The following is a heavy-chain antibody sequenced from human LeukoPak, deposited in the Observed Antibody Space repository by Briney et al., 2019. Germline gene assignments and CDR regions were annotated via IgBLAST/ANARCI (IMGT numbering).Heavy chain of an antibody. CDR3: AKDGTQNPQYYYDSSGYSGLDY. J-gene: IGHJ4*02. CDR1: GFTFSSYA. CDR2: ISGSGGST. D-gene: IGHD3-22*01. Sequence: GGSLRLSCAASGFTFSSYAMSWVRQAPGKGLEWVSAISGSGGSTYYADSVKGRFTISRDNSKNTLYLQMNSLRAEDTAVYYCAKDGTQNPQYYYDSSGYSGLDYWGQGTLVTVSS. V-gene: IGHV3-23*01.